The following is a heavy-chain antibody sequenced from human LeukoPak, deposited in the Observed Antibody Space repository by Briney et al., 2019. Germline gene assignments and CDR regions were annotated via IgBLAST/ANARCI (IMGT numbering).Heavy chain of an antibody. D-gene: IGHD3-9*01. Sequence: SETLSLTCTVSGGSISSSSRYWGWIRQPPGKGLEWIGRIYTSGSTNYNPSLKSRVTMSVDTSKNQFSLKLSSVTAADTAVYYCARSPYYDILTGYLFYYYYYMDVWGKGTTVTISS. V-gene: IGHV4-61*05. CDR3: ARSPYYDILTGYLFYYYYYMDV. J-gene: IGHJ6*03. CDR2: IYTSGST. CDR1: GGSISSSSRY.